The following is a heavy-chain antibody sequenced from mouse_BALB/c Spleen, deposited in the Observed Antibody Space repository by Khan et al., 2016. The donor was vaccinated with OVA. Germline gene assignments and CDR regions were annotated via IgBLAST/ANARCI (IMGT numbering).Heavy chain of an antibody. D-gene: IGHD1-2*01. CDR2: INTNTEEP. CDR1: GYTFTNYG. Sequence: QVQLQQSGPELKKPGETVKISCKASGYTFTNYGLNWVKQAPGKGLKWMGWINTNTEEPTYAEEFKGRVAFSLETSASTAYLQINNLKNEDTASXFWARRFRTAYPLYYYAMDYWGQGTSVTVSS. CDR3: ARRFRTAYPLYYYAMDY. J-gene: IGHJ4*01. V-gene: IGHV9-3*02.